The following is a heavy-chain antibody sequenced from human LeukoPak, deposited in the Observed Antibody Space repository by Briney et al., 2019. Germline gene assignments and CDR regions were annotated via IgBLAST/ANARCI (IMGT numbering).Heavy chain of an antibody. CDR1: GFTFSSYS. V-gene: IGHV3-48*04. J-gene: IGHJ4*02. Sequence: GSLRLSCAASGFTFSSYSMNWVRQAPGKGLEWVSYISSSSSTIYYADSVKGRFTISRDNAKNSLYLQMNSLRAEDTAVYYCARGERYYDSSGYSDYWGQGTLVTVSS. CDR2: ISSSSSTI. CDR3: ARGERYYDSSGYSDY. D-gene: IGHD3-22*01.